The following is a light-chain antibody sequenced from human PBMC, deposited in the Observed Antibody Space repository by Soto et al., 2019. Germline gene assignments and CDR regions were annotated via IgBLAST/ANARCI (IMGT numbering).Light chain of an antibody. CDR3: QQYYNWPT. Sequence: EIVMTHSPATLSVSPGERATLSCRASESVSSNLAWYQQKPGQAPRLLISGASMRASGVPVRFIGSGSGTDFTLTISSLQSEDFAVYYCQQYYNWPTFGQGTRLEI. V-gene: IGKV3D-15*01. CDR1: ESVSSN. J-gene: IGKJ5*01. CDR2: GAS.